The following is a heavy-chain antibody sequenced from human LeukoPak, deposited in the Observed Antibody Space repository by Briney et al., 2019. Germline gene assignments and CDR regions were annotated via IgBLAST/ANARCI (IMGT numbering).Heavy chain of an antibody. V-gene: IGHV4-31*03. CDR1: GGSISSGGYY. D-gene: IGHD3-22*01. CDR3: ARDHYYDSTRYFDY. CDR2: IYYSGST. Sequence: PSQTLSLTCTVSGGSISSGGYYWSWIRQHPGKGLEWIGYIYYSGSTYYNPSLKSRVTISVDTSKNQFSLKLSSVTAADTAVYYCARDHYYDSTRYFDYWGQGTLVTVSS. J-gene: IGHJ4*02.